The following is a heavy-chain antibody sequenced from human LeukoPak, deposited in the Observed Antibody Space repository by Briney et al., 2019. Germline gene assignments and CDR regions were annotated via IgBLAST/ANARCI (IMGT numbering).Heavy chain of an antibody. V-gene: IGHV4-59*01. CDR1: GDSIRNYY. CDR3: ASAPNEYFFDF. J-gene: IGHJ4*02. Sequence: SETLSLTCTVSGDSIRNYYWSWIRQPPGKGLEWIGYISYSGNTNYNPSLKSRVTISLDTSKNQFTLKWSSVTAADTAIYYCASAPNEYFFDFWGPGTLVTVSP. CDR2: ISYSGNT.